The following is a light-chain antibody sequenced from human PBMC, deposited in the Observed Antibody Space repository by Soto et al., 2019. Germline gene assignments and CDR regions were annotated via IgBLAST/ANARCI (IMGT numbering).Light chain of an antibody. CDR1: SSDVGAYDY. CDR2: EVT. Sequence: QSALTQPASVSGSPGQAITISCTGTSSDVGAYDYVSWYQQHPAKAPKLVIYEVTQRPSGVSTRFSGSKSGNTASLTISGRQADDEADYYCSSYTTGSTSVFGTGTKVTVL. V-gene: IGLV2-14*01. J-gene: IGLJ1*01. CDR3: SSYTTGSTSV.